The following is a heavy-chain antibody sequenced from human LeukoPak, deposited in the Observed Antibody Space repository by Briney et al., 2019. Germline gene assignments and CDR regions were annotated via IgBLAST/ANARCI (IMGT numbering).Heavy chain of an antibody. D-gene: IGHD6-19*01. Sequence: PSETLSLTCAVYGGSFSGYYWSWIRQPAGKGLEWIGRIYTSGSTNYNPSLKSRVTISVDTSKNQFSLKLSSVTAADTAVYYCARETISVAGTLGSLYWGQGTLVTVSS. CDR3: ARETISVAGTLGSLY. CDR1: GGSFSGYY. V-gene: IGHV4-4*07. J-gene: IGHJ4*02. CDR2: IYTSGST.